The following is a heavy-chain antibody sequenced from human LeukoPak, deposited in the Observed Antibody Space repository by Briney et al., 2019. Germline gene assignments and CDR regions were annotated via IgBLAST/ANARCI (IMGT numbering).Heavy chain of an antibody. Sequence: SETLSLTCAVYGGSFSGYYWSWIRQPPGKGLEWIGEINHSGSTNYNPSLKSRVTISVDTSKNQFSLKLCSVTAADTAVYYCASAESIAVAGNWGQGTLVTVSS. CDR1: GGSFSGYY. J-gene: IGHJ4*02. CDR2: INHSGST. V-gene: IGHV4-34*01. CDR3: ASAESIAVAGN. D-gene: IGHD6-19*01.